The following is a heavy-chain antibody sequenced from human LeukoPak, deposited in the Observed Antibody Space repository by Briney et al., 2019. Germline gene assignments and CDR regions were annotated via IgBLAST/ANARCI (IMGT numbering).Heavy chain of an antibody. CDR3: ARGSSHGSGSPAHWYFDL. V-gene: IGHV3-53*01. CDR2: IYSGGST. J-gene: IGHJ2*01. D-gene: IGHD3-10*01. Sequence: PGGSLRLSCAASGFTFSTFSMNWVRQAPGKGPEWVSLIYSGGSTYYADSVRGRFTVSRDNSKNTLYLQMNSLGAEDTAVYYCARGSSHGSGSPAHWYFDLWGRGTLVTVSS. CDR1: GFTFSTFS.